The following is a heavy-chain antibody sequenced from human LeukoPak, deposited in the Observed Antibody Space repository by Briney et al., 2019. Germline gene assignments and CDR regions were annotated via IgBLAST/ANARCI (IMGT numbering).Heavy chain of an antibody. Sequence: PSETLSLTCTVSGGSISSYYWSWIRQPAGKGLEWIGRIYTSGSTNYNPSLKSRVTISVDTSKNQFSLKLSSVTAADTAVYYCARGRVGRFLEWLDYWGQGTLVTVSS. CDR2: IYTSGST. V-gene: IGHV4-4*07. J-gene: IGHJ4*02. CDR3: ARGRVGRFLEWLDY. D-gene: IGHD3-3*01. CDR1: GGSISSYY.